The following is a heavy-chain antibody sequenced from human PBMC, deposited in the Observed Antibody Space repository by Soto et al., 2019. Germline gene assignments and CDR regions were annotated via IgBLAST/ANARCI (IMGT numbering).Heavy chain of an antibody. V-gene: IGHV4-59*12. J-gene: IGHJ4*02. CDR1: GGSISSYY. D-gene: IGHD3-22*01. CDR3: ARDALSRDSI. Sequence: SETLSLTCTVSGGSISSYYWSWIRQPPGKGLEWIGYIYYSGSTNYNPSLESRVTISVDTSKNQFSLKLSSVTAADTAVYYCARDALSRDSIWGQGTLVTVSS. CDR2: IYYSGST.